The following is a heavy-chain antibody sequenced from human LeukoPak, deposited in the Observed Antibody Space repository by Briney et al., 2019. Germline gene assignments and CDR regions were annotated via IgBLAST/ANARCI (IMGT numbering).Heavy chain of an antibody. CDR2: INWNGGST. D-gene: IGHD6-6*01. Sequence: GGSLRLSCAASGFTFDDYGMSWVRQAPGKGLEWVSGINWNGGSTGYADSVKGRFTISRDNAKNSLYLQMNSLRAEDTALYYCARGYSSSSPYYYYYMDVWGKGTTVTVSS. CDR1: GFTFDDYG. CDR3: ARGYSSSSPYYYYYMDV. V-gene: IGHV3-20*04. J-gene: IGHJ6*03.